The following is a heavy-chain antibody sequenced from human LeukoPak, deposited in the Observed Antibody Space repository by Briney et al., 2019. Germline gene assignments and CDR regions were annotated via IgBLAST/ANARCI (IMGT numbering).Heavy chain of an antibody. D-gene: IGHD3-3*01. J-gene: IGHJ4*02. CDR3: AREITIFGVAHFDY. CDR1: GGTFSSYA. V-gene: IGHV1-69*05. CDR2: IIPIFGTA. Sequence: SVKVSCKASGGTFSSYAISWVRQTAGQGLEWMGRIIPIFGTANYAQKFQGRVTITTDESTSTAYMELSSLRSEDTAVYYCAREITIFGVAHFDYWGQGTLVTVSS.